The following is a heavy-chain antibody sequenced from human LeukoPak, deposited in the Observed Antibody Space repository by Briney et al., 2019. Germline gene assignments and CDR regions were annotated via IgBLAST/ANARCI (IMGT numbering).Heavy chain of an antibody. CDR2: IYYSGST. CDR3: ARVGCSGGSCYCDY. CDR1: GGSISSYY. J-gene: IGHJ4*02. V-gene: IGHV4-59*01. D-gene: IGHD2-15*01. Sequence: PSETLSLTCTVSGGSISSYYWSWIRQPPGKGLEWIGYIYYSGSTNYNPSLKSRVTISVDTSKNQFSLKLSSVTAADTAVYYCARVGCSGGSCYCDYWGQGTLVTVSS.